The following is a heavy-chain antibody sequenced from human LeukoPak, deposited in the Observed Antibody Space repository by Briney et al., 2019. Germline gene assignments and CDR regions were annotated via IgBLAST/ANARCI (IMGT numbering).Heavy chain of an antibody. V-gene: IGHV1-69*13. D-gene: IGHD3-10*01. J-gene: IGHJ4*02. Sequence: SVKVSCKASRGTFSSYAISWVRQAPGQGLEWMGGIIPIFGTANYAQKFQGRVTITADESTSTAYMELSSLRSEDTAVYYCASGERLGYYGSGSYFYFDYWGQGTLVTVSS. CDR1: RGTFSSYA. CDR3: ASGERLGYYGSGSYFYFDY. CDR2: IIPIFGTA.